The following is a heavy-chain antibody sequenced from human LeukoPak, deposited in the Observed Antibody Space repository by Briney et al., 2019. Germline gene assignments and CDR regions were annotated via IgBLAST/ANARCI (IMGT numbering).Heavy chain of an antibody. CDR1: GFTFSSYA. D-gene: IGHD3-10*01. J-gene: IGHJ6*04. V-gene: IGHV3-30-3*01. Sequence: GRSLRLSCAASGFTFSSYAMHWVRQAPGKGLEWVAVISYDGSNKYYADSVKGRFTISRDNSKNTLYLQMNSLRAEDTAVYYCASSMVRGVIVYGMDVWGKGTTVTVSS. CDR2: ISYDGSNK. CDR3: ASSMVRGVIVYGMDV.